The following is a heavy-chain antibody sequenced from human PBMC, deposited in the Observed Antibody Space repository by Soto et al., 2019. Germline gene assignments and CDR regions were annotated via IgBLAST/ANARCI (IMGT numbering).Heavy chain of an antibody. J-gene: IGHJ5*02. CDR2: INAHSGGT. CDR1: GFSFTGYY. CDR3: AKDLTRQLAYWLDP. D-gene: IGHD6-6*01. V-gene: IGHV1-2*02. Sequence: ASVKVSCKASGFSFTGYYIHWLRQAPGQGLEWMGWINAHSGGTEYAQKFQGRVTLTRDTSIATAYLTLTSLTSDDTALYYCAKDLTRQLAYWLDPSGPVTQVTVSS.